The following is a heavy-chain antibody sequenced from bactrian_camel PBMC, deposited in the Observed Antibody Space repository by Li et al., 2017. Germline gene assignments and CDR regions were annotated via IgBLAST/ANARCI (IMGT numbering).Heavy chain of an antibody. CDR1: GFPWRDSC. CDR3: AADEGYYGGGRVCLSYKY. D-gene: IGHD3*01. Sequence: HVQLVESGGDSVQVGGSLRLSCEVSGFPWRDSCMAWYRQVPGKERELVADTDRDGTRNYDDSVRGRFTISKDNAKDILYLQMDSLKPEDTAMYYCAADEGYYGGGRVCLSYKYWGQGTQVTVS. J-gene: IGHJ4*01. V-gene: IGHV3S55*01. CDR2: TDRDGTR.